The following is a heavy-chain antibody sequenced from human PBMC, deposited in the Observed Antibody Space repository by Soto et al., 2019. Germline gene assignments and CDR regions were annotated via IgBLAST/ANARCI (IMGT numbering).Heavy chain of an antibody. J-gene: IGHJ4*02. CDR2: IYYSGST. V-gene: IGHV4-31*03. D-gene: IGHD2-21*02. Sequence: QVQLQESGPGLVKPSQTLSLTCTVSGGSISSGGYYWSWIRQHPGKGLEWIGYIYYSGSTYYNPSLKSRVTISVDTSKNQFSLKLSSVTAADTAVYYCASRMGGGGDSYFDYWGQGTLVTVSS. CDR1: GGSISSGGYY. CDR3: ASRMGGGGDSYFDY.